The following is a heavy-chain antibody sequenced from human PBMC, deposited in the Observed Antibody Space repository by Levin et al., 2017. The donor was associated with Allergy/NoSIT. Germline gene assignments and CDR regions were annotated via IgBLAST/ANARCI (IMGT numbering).Heavy chain of an antibody. Sequence: PGGSLRLSCKGSGYTFTRHWIGWVRQMPGKGLEWMGIIFPDDSDTRYRPSFQGQVTISADKSISTAYLQWSSLKASDTAMYYCVRHIRQQLIHGAFDFWGQGTLVTVSS. D-gene: IGHD6-13*01. CDR2: IFPDDSDT. J-gene: IGHJ3*01. V-gene: IGHV5-51*01. CDR1: GYTFTRHW. CDR3: VRHIRQQLIHGAFDF.